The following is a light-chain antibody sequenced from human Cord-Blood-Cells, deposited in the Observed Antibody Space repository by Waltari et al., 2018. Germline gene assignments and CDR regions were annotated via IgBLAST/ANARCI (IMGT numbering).Light chain of an antibody. CDR3: CSYAGSSTWV. V-gene: IGLV2-23*01. CDR2: GGS. Sequence: QSALTQPASVSGSPGQSITISCTGTSRDVGSYNLVSWYQQHPGKAPKHMIYGGSKRPSGVSNRFSCSKSGNTASLTISGLQAEDEADYYCCSYAGSSTWVFGGGTKLTVL. J-gene: IGLJ3*02. CDR1: SRDVGSYNL.